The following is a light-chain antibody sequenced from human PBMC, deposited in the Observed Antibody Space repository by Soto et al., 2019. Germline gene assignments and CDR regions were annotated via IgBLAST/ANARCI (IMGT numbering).Light chain of an antibody. CDR2: DNQ. Sequence: QSVLTQPHSVSAAPGQKVSTSCSGSSSNVGKNFVSWYQHVPGKAPKPLIYDNQKRPSGIPDRFSASKSGTLATLDITGLQTGDEADYYCGTWDSSLTIGVIFGGGTKLTVL. CDR1: SSNVGKNF. V-gene: IGLV1-51*01. CDR3: GTWDSSLTIGVI. J-gene: IGLJ2*01.